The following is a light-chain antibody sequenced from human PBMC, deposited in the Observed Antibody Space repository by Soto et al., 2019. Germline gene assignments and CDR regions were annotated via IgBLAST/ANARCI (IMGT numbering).Light chain of an antibody. Sequence: DIQMTQSPSTLSASVGDRVTITCRASQSIGSWLAWYQQKPGKAPKLLIYKASSLEGGVPSRFSGSGSGTEFALTVSRLQADDFATDYCQQYNSYWTFGQGTKVEIK. V-gene: IGKV1-5*03. CDR2: KAS. J-gene: IGKJ1*01. CDR1: QSIGSW. CDR3: QQYNSYWT.